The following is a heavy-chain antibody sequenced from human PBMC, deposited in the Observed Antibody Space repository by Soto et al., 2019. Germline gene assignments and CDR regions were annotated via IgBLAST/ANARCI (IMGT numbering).Heavy chain of an antibody. CDR2: MNPNSGNT. J-gene: IGHJ5*02. V-gene: IGHV1-8*01. D-gene: IGHD3-9*01. CDR1: GYTFTSYD. Sequence: ASVKVSCKASGYTFTSYDINWVRQATGQGLEWMGWMNPNSGNTGYAQKFQGRVTMTRNTSISTAYMELSSLRSEDTAVYYCARENYDILTGYYTVGFDPWGQGTLVTVSS. CDR3: ARENYDILTGYYTVGFDP.